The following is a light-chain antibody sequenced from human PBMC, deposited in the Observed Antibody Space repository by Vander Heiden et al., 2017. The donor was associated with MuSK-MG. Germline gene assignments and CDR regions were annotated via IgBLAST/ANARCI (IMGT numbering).Light chain of an antibody. V-gene: IGLV2-14*01. Sequence: QSALTQPASVSGSPGQSITIPCTGTGSDVGGYNYVSWYQQFAGKAPKLIIYDVSYRPSGVSNRFSGSKSGSTASLTISGLQPEDEADYYCTSSTSSGNFLVFGRGTKLRVL. CDR2: DVS. CDR1: GSDVGGYNY. J-gene: IGLJ2*01. CDR3: TSSTSSGNFLV.